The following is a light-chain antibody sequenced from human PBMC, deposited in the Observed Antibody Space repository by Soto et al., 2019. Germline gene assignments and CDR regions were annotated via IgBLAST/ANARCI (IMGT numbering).Light chain of an antibody. V-gene: IGLV1-44*01. CDR3: AAWEDSLNGRVV. CDR1: SSNIGSNT. J-gene: IGLJ2*01. CDR2: SNN. Sequence: QSVLTQPPSASGTPGQRVTISCSGSSSNIGSNTVNWHQQLPGTAPKLLIYSNNPRPSGVPDRFSGSKSGTSASLAISGLQSEDEADYYCAAWEDSLNGRVVFGGGTKLTVL.